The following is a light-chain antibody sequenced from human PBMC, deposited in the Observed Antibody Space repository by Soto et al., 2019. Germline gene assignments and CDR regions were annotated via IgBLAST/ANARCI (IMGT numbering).Light chain of an antibody. J-gene: IGLJ1*01. V-gene: IGLV2-14*01. CDR1: SSDVGSYDH. CDR3: ISYTGSSTSYV. Sequence: QSVLPQPASVSGSPGQSITISCSGTSSDVGSYDHVAWYQQFPGKTPKLMIYEVSNRPSGVSSRFSGSKSGNTASLTISGLQAEDEADYDCISYTGSSTSYVFGSGTKVTVL. CDR2: EVS.